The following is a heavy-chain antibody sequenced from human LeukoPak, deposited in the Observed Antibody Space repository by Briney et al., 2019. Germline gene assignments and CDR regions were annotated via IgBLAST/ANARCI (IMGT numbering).Heavy chain of an antibody. CDR2: IGSRPTTT. V-gene: IGHV3-48*03. CDR3: ATSGAYEISWAFNI. Sequence: PGGSLRLSCEGSGFTFSTYEMNWVRQAPGKGLEGVSYIGSRPTTTYYADSVRGRFIISRDNTKNSVYLQMTSLRADDAAVYYCATSGAYEISWAFNIWGQGTMVAVSS. D-gene: IGHD5-12*01. CDR1: GFTFSTYE. J-gene: IGHJ3*02.